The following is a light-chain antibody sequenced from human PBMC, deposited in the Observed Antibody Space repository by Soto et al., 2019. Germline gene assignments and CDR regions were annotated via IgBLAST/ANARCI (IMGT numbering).Light chain of an antibody. V-gene: IGKV1-5*03. CDR3: EQTYSTPVT. CDR2: KAS. CDR1: QSISNW. J-gene: IGKJ5*01. Sequence: DIQMTQSPSTLSASVGERITITCRATQSISNWLAWYQQKPGKAPKLLIYKASSLESGVPSRFSGSGSGTEFTLTISSLQPEDFAIYYCEQTYSTPVTFGQGTRLEIK.